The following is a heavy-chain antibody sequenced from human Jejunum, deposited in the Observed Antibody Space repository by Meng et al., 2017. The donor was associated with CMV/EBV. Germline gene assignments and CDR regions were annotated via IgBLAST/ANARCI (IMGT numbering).Heavy chain of an antibody. D-gene: IGHD2-8*01. CDR3: ARGVSDS. CDR1: GFTFSAYG. Sequence: SCAASGFTFSAYGMNWVRQAPGKGLEWVSLISGSTPYIYYADSVKGRFTISRDNAKNSVYLQMNSLRAEDTAVYYCARGVSDSWGQGTRVTVSS. J-gene: IGHJ4*02. CDR2: ISGSTPYI. V-gene: IGHV3-21*01.